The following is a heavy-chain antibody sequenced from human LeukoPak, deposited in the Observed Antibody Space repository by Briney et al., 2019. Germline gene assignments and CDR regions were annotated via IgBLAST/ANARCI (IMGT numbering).Heavy chain of an antibody. D-gene: IGHD5-18*01. J-gene: IGHJ4*02. V-gene: IGHV3-30*18. Sequence: GRSLRLSCAASGFTFSSYGMHWVRQAPGKGLEGVAAISYDGRNKEYVDSVKGRFTISRDNSKNTLYLQMNSLRAEDTAVYNCAKDRGYSHGFDYWGQGTLVTVSS. CDR1: GFTFSSYG. CDR3: AKDRGYSHGFDY. CDR2: ISYDGRNK.